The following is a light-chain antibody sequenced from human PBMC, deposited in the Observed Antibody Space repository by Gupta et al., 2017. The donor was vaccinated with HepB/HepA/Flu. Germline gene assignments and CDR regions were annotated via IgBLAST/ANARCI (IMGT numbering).Light chain of an antibody. V-gene: IGKV1-27*01. Sequence: DIQMTQFPSSLSASVGDRVTLTCRTSQDIRKYVAWYQQKPGKVPKLLIFDAASLEPGVPSRFSGGGSGTDFTLTITSLQPEDVATYYCQKDDAAPWTFGQGTKVE. CDR3: QKDDAAPWT. J-gene: IGKJ1*01. CDR1: QDIRKY. CDR2: DAA.